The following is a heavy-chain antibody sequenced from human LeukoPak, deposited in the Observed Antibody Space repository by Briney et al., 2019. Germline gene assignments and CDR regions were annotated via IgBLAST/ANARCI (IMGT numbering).Heavy chain of an antibody. D-gene: IGHD5-12*01. J-gene: IGHJ4*02. Sequence: PGGSLRLSCAASGFTFSSYGMSWVRQAPGKGLEWVSAISGSGGSTYYADSVKGRFTISRDNSKNTLYLQMNSLRAEDTAVYYCAKASGAGYSGYDWFIDYWGQGTLVTGSS. CDR2: ISGSGGST. CDR1: GFTFSSYG. V-gene: IGHV3-23*01. CDR3: AKASGAGYSGYDWFIDY.